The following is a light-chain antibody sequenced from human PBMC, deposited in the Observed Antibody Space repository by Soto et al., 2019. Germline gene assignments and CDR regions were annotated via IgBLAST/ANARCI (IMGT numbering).Light chain of an antibody. CDR3: QQRSNWPPIT. J-gene: IGKJ5*01. CDR1: QSVSSY. V-gene: IGKV3-11*01. CDR2: DAS. Sequence: SKGERATLSCRASQSVSSYLAWYQQKPGQAPRLLIYDASNRATGIPARFSGSGSGTDFTLTISSLEPEDFAVYYCQQRSNWPPITFGQGTRLEIK.